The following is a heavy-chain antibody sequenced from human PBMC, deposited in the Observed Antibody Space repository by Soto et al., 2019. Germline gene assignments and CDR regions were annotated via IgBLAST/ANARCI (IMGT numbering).Heavy chain of an antibody. V-gene: IGHV1-18*01. Sequence: ASVKVSCKASGYTFSDYGFSWVRQAPGQGLEWMGWITPYTGNTNYAQKLQGRVTMTTDTSTSTAYMELRSLRSDDTAVYYCAREGDILTGRNWFDPWGQGTLVTVSS. J-gene: IGHJ5*02. CDR2: ITPYTGNT. D-gene: IGHD3-9*01. CDR1: GYTFSDYG. CDR3: AREGDILTGRNWFDP.